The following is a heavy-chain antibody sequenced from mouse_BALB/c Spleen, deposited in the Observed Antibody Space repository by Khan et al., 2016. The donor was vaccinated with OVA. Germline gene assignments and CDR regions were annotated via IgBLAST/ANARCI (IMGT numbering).Heavy chain of an antibody. CDR3: ARWNYSNDGYFDY. Sequence: EVQLQESGPSLVKPSQTLSLTCSVTGDSITSGYWNWIRKFPGNKLEYMGYISSSDSTFYNPSLKSRISITRDTSKNQYYLQLNSVTTEDTATDYCARWNYSNDGYFDYWGQGTTLTISS. V-gene: IGHV3-8*02. J-gene: IGHJ2*01. CDR2: ISSSDST. CDR1: GDSITSGY. D-gene: IGHD2-12*01.